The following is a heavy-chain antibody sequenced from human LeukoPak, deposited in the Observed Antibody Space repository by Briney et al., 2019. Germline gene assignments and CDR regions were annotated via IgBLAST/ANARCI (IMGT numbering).Heavy chain of an antibody. Sequence: GGSRRLSCAASGFSFSSYDFHWVRQRKGESPEWVSAIGTAGDTYYPGSVKGRFAISRENAKNSLYLQMNILEVGDTAVYYCASATRGGYYDHWGQGTLVSVSS. D-gene: IGHD3-22*01. CDR3: ASATRGGYYDH. J-gene: IGHJ5*02. V-gene: IGHV3-13*01. CDR2: IGTAGDT. CDR1: GFSFSSYD.